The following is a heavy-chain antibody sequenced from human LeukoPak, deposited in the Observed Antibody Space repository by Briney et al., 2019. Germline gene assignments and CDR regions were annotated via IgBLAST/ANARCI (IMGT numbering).Heavy chain of an antibody. CDR1: GGSFSGYY. CDR3: ARTVVRGDQPEYYFDY. D-gene: IGHD3-10*01. CDR2: INHSGST. Sequence: ETLSLTCAVYGGSFSGYYWSWIRQPPGKGLEWIGEINHSGSTNYNPSLKSRVTISVDTSKNQFSLKLSSVTAADTAVYYCARTVVRGDQPEYYFDYWGQGTLVTASS. J-gene: IGHJ4*02. V-gene: IGHV4-34*01.